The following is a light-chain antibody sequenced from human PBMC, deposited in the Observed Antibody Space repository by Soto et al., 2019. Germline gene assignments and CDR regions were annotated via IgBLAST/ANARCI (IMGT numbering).Light chain of an antibody. CDR1: SSNIGGNS. Sequence: QSVLTQPPSVTAAPGQKVTISCSGSSSNIGGNSVSWYQQLPGTAPKLLIYDDNKRPSGIPDRFSGSKSGTSATLGITGFQTGDEAVYYGGAWDGSLSAYVFGAGTKVTAL. CDR3: GAWDGSLSAYV. V-gene: IGLV1-51*01. CDR2: DDN. J-gene: IGLJ1*01.